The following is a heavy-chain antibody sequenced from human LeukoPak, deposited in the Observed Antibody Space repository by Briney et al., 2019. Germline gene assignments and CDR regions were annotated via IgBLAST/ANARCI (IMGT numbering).Heavy chain of an antibody. CDR1: GYTFTGYY. D-gene: IGHD2-15*01. J-gene: IGHJ4*02. V-gene: IGHV1-2*02. CDR3: ARIGYCSGGSCPFDY. Sequence: ASVKVPCKATGYTFTGYYMHWVRQAPGQGLEWMGWINPNSGGTNYAQKFQGRVTMTRDTSISTAYMELSRLRSDDTAVYYCARIGYCSGGSCPFDYWGQGTLVTVSS. CDR2: INPNSGGT.